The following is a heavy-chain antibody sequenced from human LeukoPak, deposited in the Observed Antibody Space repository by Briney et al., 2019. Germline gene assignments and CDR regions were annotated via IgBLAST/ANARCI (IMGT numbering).Heavy chain of an antibody. Sequence: GGSLRLSCAASGFTVSSNYMSWVRQAPGKGLEWVSSISSSSSYIYYADSVKGRFTISRDNAKNSLYLQMNSLRAEDTAVYYCARDLERSSYYDSSGYYYWGQGTLVTVSS. J-gene: IGHJ4*02. CDR1: GFTVSSNY. CDR3: ARDLERSSYYDSSGYYY. D-gene: IGHD3-22*01. CDR2: ISSSSSYI. V-gene: IGHV3-21*01.